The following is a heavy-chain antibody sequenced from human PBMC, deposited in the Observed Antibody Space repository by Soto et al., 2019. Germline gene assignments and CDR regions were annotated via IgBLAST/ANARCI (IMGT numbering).Heavy chain of an antibody. J-gene: IGHJ6*03. V-gene: IGHV3-23*01. CDR3: AKDLNSNAGSYYYYMDV. D-gene: IGHD5-12*01. CDR1: GFTFSSYA. Sequence: GGSLRLSCAASGFTFSSYAMNWVRQAPGKGLEWVSGISGSAAGTSYADSVKGRFTISRDNSRNTLYLQMNSLRAEDTAVYYCAKDLNSNAGSYYYYMDVWGKGTTVTVSS. CDR2: ISGSAAGT.